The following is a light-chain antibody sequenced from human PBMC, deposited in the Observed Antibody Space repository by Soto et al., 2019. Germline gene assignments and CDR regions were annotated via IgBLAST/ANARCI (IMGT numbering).Light chain of an antibody. CDR2: GAS. CDR1: QSVSSN. Sequence: EIVMTQSTAPLSVSPGERATHSCISSQSVSSNLAWYQQKPGQAPRLLIYGASTRATGIPARFSGSGSGTEFTLTISSLQSEDFAVYYCQQYNNWPPITFGQGTRLEI. V-gene: IGKV3-15*01. CDR3: QQYNNWPPIT. J-gene: IGKJ5*01.